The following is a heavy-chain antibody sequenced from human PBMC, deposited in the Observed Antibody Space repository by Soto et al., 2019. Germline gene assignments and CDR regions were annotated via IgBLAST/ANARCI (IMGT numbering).Heavy chain of an antibody. CDR1: GGSFSGYY. D-gene: IGHD6-13*01. CDR2: INHSGST. J-gene: IGHJ6*03. Sequence: SETLSLTCAVYGGSFSGYYWSWIRQPPGKGLEWIGEINHSGSTNYNPSLKSRVTISVDTSKNQFSLKLSSVTAADTAVYYCARGVGQLVRYGYYYYYMDVWGKGTTVTVSS. V-gene: IGHV4-34*01. CDR3: ARGVGQLVRYGYYYYYMDV.